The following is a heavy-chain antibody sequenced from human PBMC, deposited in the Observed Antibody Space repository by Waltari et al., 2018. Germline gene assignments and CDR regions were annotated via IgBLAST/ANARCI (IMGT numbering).Heavy chain of an antibody. CDR2: VHQSGRS. CDR3: ASDRGRGLYLDS. D-gene: IGHD2-15*01. J-gene: IGHJ4*02. CDR1: GDSISNTFF. Sequence: QVQLQESGPGLVKPSGTLSLTCTVSGDSISNTFFWSWVRHSPGKGLDCIGQVHQSGRSNYNPSLESRVTVSIDTSKNQFSLRVTSVTAADTAIYYCASDRGRGLYLDSWGQGTLVTVST. V-gene: IGHV4-4*02.